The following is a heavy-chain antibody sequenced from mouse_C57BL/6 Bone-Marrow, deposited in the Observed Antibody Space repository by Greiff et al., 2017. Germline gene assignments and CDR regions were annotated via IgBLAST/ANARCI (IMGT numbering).Heavy chain of an antibody. CDR1: GYTFTDYE. CDR3: TREHYYGSSPWLAY. J-gene: IGHJ3*01. D-gene: IGHD1-1*01. CDR2: IAPETGGT. Sequence: QVQLQQSGAELVRPGASVTLSCKASGYTFTDYEMHWVKQTPVHGLEWIGAIAPETGGTAYNQKFKGKAILTTDKSSSTAYMELRSLPSEDSAVXYCTREHYYGSSPWLAYWGQGTLVTVSA. V-gene: IGHV1-15*01.